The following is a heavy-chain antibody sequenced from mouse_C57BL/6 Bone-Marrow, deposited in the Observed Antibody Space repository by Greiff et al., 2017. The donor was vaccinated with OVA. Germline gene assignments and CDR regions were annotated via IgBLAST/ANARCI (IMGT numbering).Heavy chain of an antibody. CDR2: IYPRSGNT. D-gene: IGHD1-1*01. J-gene: IGHJ2*01. CDR3: ARRDYGSSYDMYYFDY. V-gene: IGHV1-81*01. Sequence: VQLQESGAELARPGASVKLSCKASGYTFTSYGISWVKQRTGQGLEWIGEIYPRSGNTYYNEKFKGKATLTADQSSSTEYMELRSLTSEDSAVYFCARRDYGSSYDMYYFDYWGQGTTLTVSS. CDR1: GYTFTSYG.